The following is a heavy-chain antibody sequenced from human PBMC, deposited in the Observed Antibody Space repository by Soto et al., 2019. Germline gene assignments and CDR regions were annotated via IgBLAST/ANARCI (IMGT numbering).Heavy chain of an antibody. Sequence: SQTLSLACAISGDSVSSNSGAWSWIRQSPSRVLEWLGRTFYRSKWYSDYAVSLLGRITIKSDTSKNQFSLQLNSVTPEDTAIYFCARDGGRYRSSFAMDVWDQGTPVTVSS. D-gene: IGHD5-12*01. J-gene: IGHJ6*02. CDR2: TFYRSKWYS. CDR1: GDSVSSNSGA. V-gene: IGHV6-1*01. CDR3: ARDGGRYRSSFAMDV.